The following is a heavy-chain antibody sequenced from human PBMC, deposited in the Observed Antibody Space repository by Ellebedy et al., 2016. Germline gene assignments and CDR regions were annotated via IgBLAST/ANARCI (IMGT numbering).Heavy chain of an antibody. V-gene: IGHV3-74*01. D-gene: IGHD1-26*01. J-gene: IGHJ4*02. CDR2: SNSDGTVT. CDR3: ARVLAGVGPRQDSFDY. Sequence: GESLKISXAASGFTFSGYWMHWVRQAPGKGLVWVSRSNSDGTVTTYADSVKGRFTISKDNAKNTLFLQMNSLRAEDTAVYYCARVLAGVGPRQDSFDYWGQGILVTVSS. CDR1: GFTFSGYW.